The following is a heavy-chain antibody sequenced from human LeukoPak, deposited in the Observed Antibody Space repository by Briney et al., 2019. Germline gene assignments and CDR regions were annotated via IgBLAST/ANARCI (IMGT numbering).Heavy chain of an antibody. J-gene: IGHJ4*02. CDR3: AKLVLRYFDWLMDY. V-gene: IGHV3-30*02. CDR2: IRYDGSNK. CDR1: GFTFSSYG. Sequence: GGSLRLSCAASGFTFSSYGMHWVRQAPGKGLEWVACIRYDGSNKYYADSVKGRFTISRDNSKNTLYLQMNSLRAEDTAVYYCAKLVLRYFDWLMDYWGQGTLVTVSS. D-gene: IGHD3-9*01.